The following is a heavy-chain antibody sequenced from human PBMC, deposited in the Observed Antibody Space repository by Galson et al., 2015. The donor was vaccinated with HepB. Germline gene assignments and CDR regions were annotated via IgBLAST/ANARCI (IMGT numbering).Heavy chain of an antibody. V-gene: IGHV3-74*01. CDR2: LSADGTKT. D-gene: IGHD1-1*01. Sequence: SLRLSCAASGFRLNDYWMNWVRQTPGKGLMWVSRLSADGTKTIYADSVKGRFTISRDDSKNTLYLQINRLRVEDTAVYYCTTWGGPSGTFSWGRGTLLTVSS. J-gene: IGHJ4*02. CDR3: TTWGGPSGTFS. CDR1: GFRLNDYW.